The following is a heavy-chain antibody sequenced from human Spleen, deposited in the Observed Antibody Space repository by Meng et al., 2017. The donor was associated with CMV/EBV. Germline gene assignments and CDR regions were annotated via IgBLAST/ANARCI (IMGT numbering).Heavy chain of an antibody. CDR3: TTPRMTTVTTYYYYGMDV. Sequence: GGSLRLSCAASGFTFSGSAMHWVRQASGKGLEWVGRIRSKANSYATAYAASVKGRFTISRDDSKNTAYLQMNSLKTEDTAVYYCTTPRMTTVTTYYYYGMDVWGQGTTVTVSS. CDR2: IRSKANSYAT. V-gene: IGHV3-73*01. J-gene: IGHJ6*02. D-gene: IGHD4-11*01. CDR1: GFTFSGSA.